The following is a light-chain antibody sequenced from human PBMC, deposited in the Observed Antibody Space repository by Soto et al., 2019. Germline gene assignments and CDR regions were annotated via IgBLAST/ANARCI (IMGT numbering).Light chain of an antibody. J-gene: IGKJ5*01. CDR1: QDIRYY. Sequence: DVQMTQTPSSLSASVGDRVTITCQASQDIRYYLNWYQHKPGKAPKLLIYDASTLETGVPSRFSGSGSGTDFTFVISSLQPEDIATYYCQQYDNLPITFGQGTRLEVK. CDR3: QQYDNLPIT. CDR2: DAS. V-gene: IGKV1-33*01.